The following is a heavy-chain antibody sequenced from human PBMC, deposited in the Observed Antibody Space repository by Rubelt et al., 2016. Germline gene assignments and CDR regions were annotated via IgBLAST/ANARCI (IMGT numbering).Heavy chain of an antibody. CDR2: IKRITAGGTT. Sequence: EVQLLESGGGLVQPGGSLRLSCTASGFTFSNAWMTWVRQAPGKGLEWVGRIKRITAGGTTDYAAPAKGRYTIARDDSKNTLYLQMSSLTTEDTAMDYCTIGFTPAHPVFDYWGQGTLVTVSS. CDR3: TIGFTPAHPVFDY. V-gene: IGHV3-15*01. CDR1: GFTFSNAW. J-gene: IGHJ4*02. D-gene: IGHD6-6*01.